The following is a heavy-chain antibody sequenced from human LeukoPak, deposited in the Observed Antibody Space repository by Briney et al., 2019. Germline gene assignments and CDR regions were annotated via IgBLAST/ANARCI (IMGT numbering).Heavy chain of an antibody. CDR2: IKEDGSET. V-gene: IGHV3-7*01. Sequence: GGSLRLSCAASGFTFKKYWMNWVRQVPGKGLECLANIKEDGSETYYADSVKGRFTISRDNAKNSLFLQMNSLRAEDTAVYYCARDVGLDYWGQGTLVTVSS. CDR1: GFTFKKYW. J-gene: IGHJ4*02. D-gene: IGHD2-15*01. CDR3: ARDVGLDY.